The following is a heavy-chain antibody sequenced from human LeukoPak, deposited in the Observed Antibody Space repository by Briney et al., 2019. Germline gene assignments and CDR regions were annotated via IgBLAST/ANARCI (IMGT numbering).Heavy chain of an antibody. CDR2: IIPILGIA. CDR3: ARVISSEGLRSLGYFDY. Sequence: SVKVSCKASGGTFSSYTISWVRQAPGQGLEWMGRIIPILGIANYAQKFQGRVTMARDTSTSTVYMELSSLRSEDTAVYYCARVISSEGLRSLGYFDYWGQGTLVTVSS. V-gene: IGHV1-69*02. J-gene: IGHJ4*02. D-gene: IGHD4-17*01. CDR1: GGTFSSYT.